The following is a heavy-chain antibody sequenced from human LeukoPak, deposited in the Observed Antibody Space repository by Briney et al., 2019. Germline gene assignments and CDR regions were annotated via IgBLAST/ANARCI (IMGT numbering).Heavy chain of an antibody. Sequence: GESLEISRQGSGYLFTSYWIAWVRPMPGKGLEWMGIIYPGDSDTRYSPSFQGQVTISADKSISTAYLQWSSLKASDTAMYYCARASLQYNWFDPWGQGTLVTVSS. V-gene: IGHV5-51*01. D-gene: IGHD4-11*01. CDR3: ARASLQYNWFDP. CDR2: IYPGDSDT. CDR1: GYLFTSYW. J-gene: IGHJ5*02.